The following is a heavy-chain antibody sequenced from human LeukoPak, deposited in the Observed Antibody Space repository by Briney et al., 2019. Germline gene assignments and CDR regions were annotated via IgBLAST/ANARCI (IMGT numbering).Heavy chain of an antibody. J-gene: IGHJ4*02. CDR1: GGSISSSSYY. CDR2: IYYSGST. Sequence: SETLSLTCTVSGGSISSSSYYWGWIRQPPGKGLEWIGSIYYSGSTYYNPSLKSRVTISVDTSKNQFSLKLSSVTAADTAVYYCARHGPSPRWGQGTLVTVPS. V-gene: IGHV4-39*01. CDR3: ARHGPSPR. D-gene: IGHD6-6*01.